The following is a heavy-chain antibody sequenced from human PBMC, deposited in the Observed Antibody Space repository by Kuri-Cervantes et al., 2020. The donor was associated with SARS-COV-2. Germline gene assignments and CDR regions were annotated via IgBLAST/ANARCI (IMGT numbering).Heavy chain of an antibody. CDR2: IWYDGSNK. CDR1: GFNFSRTD. Sequence: GGSLKISCTASGFNFSRTDMHWVRQTPGKGLEWVAVIWYDGSNKYYADSVKGRFTISRDNSKNTLYLQMNSLRAEDTAVYYCARAQQWLEPNFDYWGQGTLVTVSS. J-gene: IGHJ4*02. CDR3: ARAQQWLEPNFDY. D-gene: IGHD6-19*01. V-gene: IGHV3-33*08.